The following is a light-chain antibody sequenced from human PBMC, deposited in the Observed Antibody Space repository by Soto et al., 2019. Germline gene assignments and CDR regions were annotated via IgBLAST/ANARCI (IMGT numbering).Light chain of an antibody. Sequence: QSVLTQPPSASGSPGQSVTISCTGTSSDVGGYNYVSWYQHHPGKAPKLMIYEVSKRPSGVADRFSGSKSGNTASLTVSGLQAEDEADYYCSSYAGSNILFGGGTKVTVL. CDR1: SSDVGGYNY. J-gene: IGLJ2*01. V-gene: IGLV2-8*01. CDR3: SSYAGSNIL. CDR2: EVS.